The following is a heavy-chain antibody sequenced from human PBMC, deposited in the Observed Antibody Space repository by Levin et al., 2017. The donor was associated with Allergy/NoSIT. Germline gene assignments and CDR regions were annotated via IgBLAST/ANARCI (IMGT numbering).Heavy chain of an antibody. CDR3: ARHQSMSVNAWVGYFDL. D-gene: IGHD2-2*01. Sequence: TPSETLSLTCTVSGGSITNIIYYWGWIRQPPGKGLEWIGNIFYSGSTYYNPSLKSRVTISADTSKNQFSLKLTSVTAADTAVYYCARHQSMSVNAWVGYFDLWGRGTLVTVSS. CDR1: GGSITNIIYY. CDR2: IFYSGST. V-gene: IGHV4-39*01. J-gene: IGHJ2*01.